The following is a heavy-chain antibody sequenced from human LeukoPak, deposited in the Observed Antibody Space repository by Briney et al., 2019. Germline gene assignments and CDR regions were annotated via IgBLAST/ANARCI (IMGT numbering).Heavy chain of an antibody. CDR1: GFTFSSYA. J-gene: IGHJ4*02. CDR2: ISYDGSNK. V-gene: IGHV3-30-3*01. Sequence: PGGPLRLSCAASGFTFSSYAMHWVRQAPGKGLEWVAVISYDGSNKYYADSVRGRFTISRDNSKNTLYLQMNSLRAEDTAVYYCARVPVNYFDYWGQGTLVTVSS. CDR3: ARVPVNYFDY.